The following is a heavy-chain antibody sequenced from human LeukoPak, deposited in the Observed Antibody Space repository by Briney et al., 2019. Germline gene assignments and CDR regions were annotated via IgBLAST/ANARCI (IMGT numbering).Heavy chain of an antibody. Sequence: PSETLSLTCTVSGGSISSADYYWSWVRQSPGKGLEWIGYISYRGRTYYNSSLKSRVTISVDTSKNQFSLKLSSVTAADTAVYYCARVSVAGTGPDYWGQGTLVTVSS. CDR1: GGSISSADYY. CDR3: ARVSVAGTGPDY. D-gene: IGHD6-19*01. CDR2: ISYRGRT. J-gene: IGHJ4*02. V-gene: IGHV4-31*03.